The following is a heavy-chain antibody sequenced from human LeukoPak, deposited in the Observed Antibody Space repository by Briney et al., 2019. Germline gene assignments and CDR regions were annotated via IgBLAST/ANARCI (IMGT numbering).Heavy chain of an antibody. CDR1: GGTFSSYA. V-gene: IGHV1-69*13. J-gene: IGHJ4*02. D-gene: IGHD5-12*01. Sequence: GASVKVSCKASGGTFSSYAISWVRQAPGQGLEWMGGIIPIFGTADYAQKFQGRVTITADESTSTAYMELSSLRSEDTAVYYCARDFSRGDYFDYWGQGTLVTVSS. CDR2: IIPIFGTA. CDR3: ARDFSRGDYFDY.